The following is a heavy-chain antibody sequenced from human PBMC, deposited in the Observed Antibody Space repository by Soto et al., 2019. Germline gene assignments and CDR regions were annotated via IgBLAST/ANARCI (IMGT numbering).Heavy chain of an antibody. V-gene: IGHV3-21*06. CDR3: ARDRCSGGSCYRTYAFDI. J-gene: IGHJ3*02. D-gene: IGHD2-15*01. CDR1: GFNFSTYT. Sequence: EVLLVESGGGLVKPGGSLRLSCAASGFNFSTYTMNWVRQAPGKGLEWVPSISSSNRYIYYADSVKGRFTISRDDAKNSLYLQMNSLRAEDTAVYYCARDRCSGGSCYRTYAFDIWGQGTLVTVSS. CDR2: ISSSNRYI.